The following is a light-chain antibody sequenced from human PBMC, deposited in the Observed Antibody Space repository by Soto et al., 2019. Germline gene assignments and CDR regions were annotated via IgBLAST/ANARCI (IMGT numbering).Light chain of an antibody. Sequence: QSVLTQPASVSGSPGQSITISCTGTSSDVGGYNYVSWYQQHPGKAHKLMIYDVSNRPSGVSNRFSGSKSGNTASLTISGLQAEDEADYYCSSYTSSSTLDFGTGTKVTVL. CDR2: DVS. CDR3: SSYTSSSTLD. V-gene: IGLV2-14*01. J-gene: IGLJ1*01. CDR1: SSDVGGYNY.